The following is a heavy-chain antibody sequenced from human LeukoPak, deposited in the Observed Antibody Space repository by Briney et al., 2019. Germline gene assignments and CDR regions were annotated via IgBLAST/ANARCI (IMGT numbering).Heavy chain of an antibody. Sequence: GESLKISCKGSGYSFTGYWIGWVRQMPGKGLEWMGIIYSGDSDTRYSPSFQGQVTISADKSISTAYLQWSSLKASDTAMYYCASITMVRGVMLEFDYWGQGTLVTVSS. CDR2: IYSGDSDT. V-gene: IGHV5-51*01. CDR1: GYSFTGYW. CDR3: ASITMVRGVMLEFDY. J-gene: IGHJ4*02. D-gene: IGHD3-10*01.